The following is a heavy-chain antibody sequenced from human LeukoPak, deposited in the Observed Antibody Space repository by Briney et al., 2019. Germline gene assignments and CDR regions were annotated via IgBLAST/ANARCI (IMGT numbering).Heavy chain of an antibody. CDR1: GGSISSYY. V-gene: IGHV4-59*12. CDR3: AREGRYRYGYNEYHLYMDI. J-gene: IGHJ6*03. CDR2: IYYDGST. Sequence: SETLSLTCTVSGGSISSYYRSWLRQSPGEGLEWIGYIYYDGSTNYNPSLRGRVTISVDTPKNQFSLKLSSVTAAETAVYYCAREGRYRYGYNEYHLYMDIWGKGTTVTVSS. D-gene: IGHD5-18*01.